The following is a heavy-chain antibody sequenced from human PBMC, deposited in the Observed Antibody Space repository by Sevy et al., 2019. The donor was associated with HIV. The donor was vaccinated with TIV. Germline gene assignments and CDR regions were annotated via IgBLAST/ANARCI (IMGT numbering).Heavy chain of an antibody. V-gene: IGHV3-74*01. CDR3: TRDMYGIDY. D-gene: IGHD2-8*01. CDR2: VGNDGSGT. CDR1: GFTFTNYW. Sequence: GGSLRLSCAASGFTFTNYWMHWVRQAPGKGLVWVSLVGNDGSGTNYGDSVKGRFTISRGNAKNTVYLQMNSVRAEDTAVYYCTRDMYGIDYWGQGTLVTVSS. J-gene: IGHJ4*02.